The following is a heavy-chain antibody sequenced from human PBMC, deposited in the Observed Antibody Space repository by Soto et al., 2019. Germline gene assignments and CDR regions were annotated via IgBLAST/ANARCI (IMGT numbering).Heavy chain of an antibody. Sequence: QVQLARYGAEVKKPGASVTVSCKASGYTFTRYGISWVRQAPGQGLEWMGWISAYNGNTNYAQKLQCRVTMTTATSTRTTYRELRRVGSGEAAAYYFAGFGTMIDWGRGTMATV. J-gene: IGHJ4*02. V-gene: IGHV1-18*01. D-gene: IGHD2-21*01. CDR3: AGFGTMID. CDR2: ISAYNGNT. CDR1: GYTFTRYG.